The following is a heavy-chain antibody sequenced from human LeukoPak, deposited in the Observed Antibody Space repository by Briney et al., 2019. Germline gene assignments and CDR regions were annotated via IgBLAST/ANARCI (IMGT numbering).Heavy chain of an antibody. V-gene: IGHV3-13*04. CDR3: ARIDTTGEGVDY. D-gene: IGHD7-27*01. Sequence: GGSLRLSCEASGFTFRSYDMHWVRQATGKGLEWVAGIGAAGNTSYPGSVKGRFTISRDNAKNSFYLQMNSLRAEDTAVYYCARIDTTGEGVDYWGQGTLVTVSS. CDR1: GFTFRSYD. CDR2: IGAAGNT. J-gene: IGHJ4*02.